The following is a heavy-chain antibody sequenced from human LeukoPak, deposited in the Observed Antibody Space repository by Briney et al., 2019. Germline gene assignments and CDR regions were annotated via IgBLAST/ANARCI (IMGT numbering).Heavy chain of an antibody. D-gene: IGHD6-13*01. CDR2: IISDGSIT. Sequence: GGSLRLSCAASGFTFSSYWMHWVRQAPGKGLVWVSRIISDGSITTYADSVKGRFTISRDNAKNTLYLQMNSLRAEDTAVYYCARVAAAGKGFDHWGQGTLVTVSS. V-gene: IGHV3-74*01. CDR3: ARVAAAGKGFDH. CDR1: GFTFSSYW. J-gene: IGHJ4*02.